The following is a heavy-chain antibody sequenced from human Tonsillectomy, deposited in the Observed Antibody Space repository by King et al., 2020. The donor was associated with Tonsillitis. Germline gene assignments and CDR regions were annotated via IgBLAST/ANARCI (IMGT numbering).Heavy chain of an antibody. Sequence: VQLVESGGGLVQPGGSLRLSCAASGFPFSSYAMHWVRQAPGKGLEYVLAISSNGGSTYYANSVKGRFTISRDNSKNTLYLQMRSLRAEDIAVYYCAKAVAGGFGSWGQGTPVTVSS. D-gene: IGHD6-19*01. J-gene: IGHJ5*02. CDR3: AKAVAGGFGS. CDR1: GFPFSSYA. V-gene: IGHV3-64*01. CDR2: ISSNGGST.